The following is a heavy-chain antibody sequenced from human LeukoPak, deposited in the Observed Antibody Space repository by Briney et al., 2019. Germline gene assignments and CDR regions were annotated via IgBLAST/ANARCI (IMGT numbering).Heavy chain of an antibody. CDR2: INPNSGGT. CDR3: ARAFGYSSGWPFDY. CDR1: GYTFTGYY. J-gene: IGHJ4*02. D-gene: IGHD6-19*01. V-gene: IGHV1-2*02. Sequence: ASVKVSCKASGYTFTGYYMHWVRQAPGQGLEWMGWINPNSGGTNYAQKFRGRVTMTRDTSISTAYMELSRLRSDDTAVYYCARAFGYSSGWPFDYWGQGTLVTVSS.